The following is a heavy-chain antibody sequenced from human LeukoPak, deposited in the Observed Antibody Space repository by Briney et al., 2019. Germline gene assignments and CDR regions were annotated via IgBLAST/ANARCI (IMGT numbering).Heavy chain of an antibody. Sequence: SETLSLTCTVSGGSISSYYWSWIRQPPGKGLEWIGYIYYSGSTNYNPSLKSRVTMSVDTSKNQFSLKLSSVTAADTAVYYCARDRLELTGVSWFDPWGQGTLVTVSS. CDR1: GGSISSYY. CDR2: IYYSGST. D-gene: IGHD7-27*01. J-gene: IGHJ5*02. CDR3: ARDRLELTGVSWFDP. V-gene: IGHV4-59*12.